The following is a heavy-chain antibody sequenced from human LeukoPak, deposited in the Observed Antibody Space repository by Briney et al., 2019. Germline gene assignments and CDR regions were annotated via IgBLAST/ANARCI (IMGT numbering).Heavy chain of an antibody. CDR1: GGSFSGYY. J-gene: IGHJ4*02. CDR3: ASYSSGKGIDY. Sequence: SETLSLTCAVYGGSFSGYYWSWIRQPPGKGLEWIGEINHSGSTNYNPSLKSRVTISVDTSKNQFSLKLSSVTAADTAVYYCASYSSGKGIDYWGQGTLVTVSS. V-gene: IGHV4-34*01. CDR2: INHSGST. D-gene: IGHD6-19*01.